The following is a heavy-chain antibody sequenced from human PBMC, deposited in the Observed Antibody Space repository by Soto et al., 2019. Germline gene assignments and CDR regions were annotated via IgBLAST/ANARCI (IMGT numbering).Heavy chain of an antibody. Sequence: PGGSLRLSCAASGFTFSNYAMSWVRQAPGKGLEWVSAIIDSGGNTYYEDSVKGRSTISRDNSKNTLYLQMNSLRAEDTAVYYCAKGAGYDSSGYYYALFDSWGQGALVTVSS. D-gene: IGHD3-22*01. CDR1: GFTFSNYA. V-gene: IGHV3-23*01. J-gene: IGHJ4*02. CDR2: IIDSGGNT. CDR3: AKGAGYDSSGYYYALFDS.